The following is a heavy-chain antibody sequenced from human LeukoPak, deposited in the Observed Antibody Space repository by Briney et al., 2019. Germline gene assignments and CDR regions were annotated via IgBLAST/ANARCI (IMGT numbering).Heavy chain of an antibody. D-gene: IGHD6-19*01. CDR2: ISGSGGNT. Sequence: GGSLRLSCAASGFTFSNYAMSWVRQAPGKGLEWVSAISGSGGNTYYADSVKGRFTISRDNSKNTLYLQMNSLRAEDTAVYYCARGGYSSGWYGFDYWGQGTLVTVSS. CDR3: ARGGYSSGWYGFDY. J-gene: IGHJ4*02. CDR1: GFTFSNYA. V-gene: IGHV3-23*01.